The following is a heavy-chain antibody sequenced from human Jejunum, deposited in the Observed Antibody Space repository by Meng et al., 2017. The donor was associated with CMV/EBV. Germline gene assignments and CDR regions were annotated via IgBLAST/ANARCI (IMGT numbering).Heavy chain of an antibody. D-gene: IGHD6-13*01. V-gene: IGHV3-30*04. CDR3: AKDQAWLLAAAGTFDS. J-gene: IGHJ4*02. CDR1: LSTDV. CDR2: ISYDGGNT. Sequence: LSTDVTHGVRQAPGKGLEWLAVISYDGGNTPYADSVKGRFTISRDNSESTLYLQMNSLRAEDTAVYFCAKDQAWLLAAAGTFDSWGQGTLVTVSS.